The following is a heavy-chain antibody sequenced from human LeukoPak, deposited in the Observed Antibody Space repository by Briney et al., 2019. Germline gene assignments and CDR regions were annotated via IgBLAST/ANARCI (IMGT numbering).Heavy chain of an antibody. Sequence: PGGSLRLSCAASGFTFSSYVINWVRQAPGKGLENVSAISSNGGSTYYANSVKGRFTISRDNSKNTLYLQMGSLRAEDMAVYYCAGVSPIRLGYWGQGTLVTVSS. CDR1: GFTFSSYV. D-gene: IGHD2-15*01. J-gene: IGHJ4*02. CDR3: AGVSPIRLGY. CDR2: ISSNGGST. V-gene: IGHV3-64*01.